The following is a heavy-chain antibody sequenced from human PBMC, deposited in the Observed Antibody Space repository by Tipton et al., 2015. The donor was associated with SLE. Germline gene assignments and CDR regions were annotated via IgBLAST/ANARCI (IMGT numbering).Heavy chain of an antibody. CDR2: INHSGST. D-gene: IGHD3-10*01. CDR3: ASMITMVRGVIHSRFDP. J-gene: IGHJ5*02. Sequence: TLSLTCTVYGGSISGYNWSWIRQPPGKGLEWIGEINHSGSTNYNPSLKSRVTISVDTSKNQFSLKLSSVTAADTAVYYCASMITMVRGVIHSRFDPWGQGTLVTVSS. CDR1: GGSISGYN. V-gene: IGHV4-34*01.